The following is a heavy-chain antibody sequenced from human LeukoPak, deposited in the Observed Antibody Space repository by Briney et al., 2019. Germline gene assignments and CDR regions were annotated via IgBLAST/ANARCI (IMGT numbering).Heavy chain of an antibody. Sequence: PGGSLRLSCAASGFAFSSYAMSWVRQAPGKGLEWVSAISGSGGSTYYADSVKGRFTISRDNSKNTLYLQMNSLRAEDTAVYYCAKVGNRSSGWYGIIIFDYWGQGTLVTVSS. V-gene: IGHV3-23*01. CDR3: AKVGNRSSGWYGIIIFDY. CDR2: ISGSGGST. D-gene: IGHD6-19*01. J-gene: IGHJ4*02. CDR1: GFAFSSYA.